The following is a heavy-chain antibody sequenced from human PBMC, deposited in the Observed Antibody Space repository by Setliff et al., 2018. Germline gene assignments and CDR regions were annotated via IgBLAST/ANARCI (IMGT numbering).Heavy chain of an antibody. J-gene: IGHJ4*02. CDR1: GGSIGSGVYY. CDR2: IYTSGTT. CDR3: ASDRGYLCHDY. V-gene: IGHV4-61*09. Sequence: PSETLSLTCAVSGGSIGSGVYYWTWIRQPAGKELEWIGHIYTSGTTVYNPSLKSRVTISLDTSKNQFSLKLSSVTAADTAVYYCASDRGYLCHDYWGQGTLVTVSS. D-gene: IGHD3-10*02.